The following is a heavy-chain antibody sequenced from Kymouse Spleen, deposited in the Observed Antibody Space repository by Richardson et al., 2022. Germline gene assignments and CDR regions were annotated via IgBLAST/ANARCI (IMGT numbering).Heavy chain of an antibody. D-gene: IGHD6-6*01. Sequence: QVQLVESGGGVVQPGRSLRLSCAASGFTFSSYGMHWVRQAPGKGLEWVAVISYDGSNKYYADSVKGRFTISRDNSKNTLYLQMNSLRAEDTAVYYCAKDGQQLVHYYYYGMDVWGQGTTVTVSS. CDR3: AKDGQQLVHYYYYGMDV. V-gene: IGHV3-30*18. J-gene: IGHJ6*02. CDR2: ISYDGSNK. CDR1: GFTFSSYG.